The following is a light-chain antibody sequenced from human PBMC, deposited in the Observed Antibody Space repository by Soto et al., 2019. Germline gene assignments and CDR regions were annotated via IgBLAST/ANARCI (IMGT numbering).Light chain of an antibody. Sequence: DIQLTQSPSFLSASVGDRVTITCRASQGISTDLAWYQQEPGKAPKLLIYAASTLQSGVPSRFSGSGSGTEFPLTLSSLQPEDFATYYCQQLNSYPLFGGGTKVELK. CDR2: AAS. V-gene: IGKV1-9*01. CDR1: QGISTD. CDR3: QQLNSYPL. J-gene: IGKJ4*01.